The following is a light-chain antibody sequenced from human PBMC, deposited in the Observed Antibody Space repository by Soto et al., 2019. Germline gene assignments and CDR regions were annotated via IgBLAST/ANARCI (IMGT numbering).Light chain of an antibody. CDR2: GNS. Sequence: QLVLTQPPSVSGAPGQRVTISCTGSSSNIGAGYDVHWYQQLPGTAPKLLIYGNSNRPSGVPDRFSGSKSGTSASLAITGLQAEDEADYYCQSYDSSLCVVFGGGTKLTVL. CDR1: SSNIGAGYD. J-gene: IGLJ2*01. CDR3: QSYDSSLCVV. V-gene: IGLV1-40*01.